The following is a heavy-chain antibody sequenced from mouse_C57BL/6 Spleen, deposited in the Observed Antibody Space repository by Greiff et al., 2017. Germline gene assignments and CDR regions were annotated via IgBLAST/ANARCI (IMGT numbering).Heavy chain of an antibody. J-gene: IGHJ1*03. D-gene: IGHD1-1*01. V-gene: IGHV2-9-1*01. Sequence: VQLQQSGPGLVAPSQSLSITCTVSGFSLTSYAISWVRQPPGKGLEWLGVIWTGGGTNYNSALKSRLSISKDNSKSQVFLKMNSLQTDDTARYYCARPITTVVPDWYFDVWGTGTTVTVSS. CDR2: IWTGGGT. CDR1: GFSLTSYA. CDR3: ARPITTVVPDWYFDV.